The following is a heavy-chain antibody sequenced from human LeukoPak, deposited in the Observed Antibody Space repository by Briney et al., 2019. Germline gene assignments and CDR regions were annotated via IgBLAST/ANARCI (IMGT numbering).Heavy chain of an antibody. Sequence: GESLQISCKGSGYSFTSYWIGWVRPMPGKGLEWMGIINPGDSDTKYSPSFQGQVTISADKSISTAYLQWSSLKASDTAMYYCARLPGVHFGYYYMDVWGKGTTVTVSS. CDR1: GYSFTSYW. D-gene: IGHD3-10*01. CDR2: INPGDSDT. V-gene: IGHV5-51*01. J-gene: IGHJ6*03. CDR3: ARLPGVHFGYYYMDV.